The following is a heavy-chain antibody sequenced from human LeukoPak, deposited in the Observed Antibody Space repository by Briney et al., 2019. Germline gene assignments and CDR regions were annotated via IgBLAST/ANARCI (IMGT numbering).Heavy chain of an antibody. J-gene: IGHJ5*02. V-gene: IGHV3-23*01. CDR1: GFTFSNPD. CDR2: IGGSGSST. D-gene: IGHD1-14*01. CDR3: AKSRLTPHP. Sequence: GGSLRLSCAASGFTFSNPDMSWVRQAPGKGLEWVSAIGGSGSSTFYADSVKGRFTVSRDNPKNTLYLQMSSLRAEDTAVYYCAKSRLTPHPWGQGTLVTVSS.